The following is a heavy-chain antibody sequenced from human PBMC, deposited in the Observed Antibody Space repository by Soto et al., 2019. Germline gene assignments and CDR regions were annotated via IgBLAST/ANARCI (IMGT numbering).Heavy chain of an antibody. V-gene: IGHV5-10-1*01. CDR2: IDPSDSYT. D-gene: IGHD3-16*01. J-gene: IGHJ4*02. CDR1: GYSFTSYW. CDR3: ASHMIEGEQPVYFDY. Sequence: GESLKISCKGSGYSFTSYWISWVRQMPGKGLEWMGRIDPSDSYTNYSPSFQGHVTISADKSISTAYLQWSSLKASDTAMYYCASHMIEGEQPVYFDYWGQGTMVTV.